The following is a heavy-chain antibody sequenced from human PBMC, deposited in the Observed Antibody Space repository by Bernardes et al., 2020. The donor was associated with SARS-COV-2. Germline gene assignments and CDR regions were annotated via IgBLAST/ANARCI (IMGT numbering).Heavy chain of an antibody. D-gene: IGHD2-2*01. CDR3: ARADCSSTSCSLRSNWFDP. J-gene: IGHJ5*02. Sequence: SETLSLTCAVYGGSFSGYYWSWIRQPPGKGLEWIGEINHSGSTNSNPSLKSRVTISVDTSKNQFSLKLSSVTAADTAVYYCARADCSSTSCSLRSNWFDPRGQGTLGTVTS. CDR2: INHSGST. V-gene: IGHV4-34*01. CDR1: GGSFSGYY.